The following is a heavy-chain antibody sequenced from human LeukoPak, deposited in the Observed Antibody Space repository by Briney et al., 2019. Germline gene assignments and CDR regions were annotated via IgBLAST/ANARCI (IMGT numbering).Heavy chain of an antibody. D-gene: IGHD6-19*01. CDR3: ARESLGVAGWRGDAFDI. CDR1: GFTFSNYA. V-gene: IGHV3-23*01. J-gene: IGHJ3*02. Sequence: PGGSLRLSCAASGFTFSNYAMNWVRQAPGKGLEWVSSLSGNGDSRYYADSVKGRFTISRDNSKNTLYLQMNSLRAEDTAVYYCARESLGVAGWRGDAFDIWGQGTMVTVSS. CDR2: LSGNGDSR.